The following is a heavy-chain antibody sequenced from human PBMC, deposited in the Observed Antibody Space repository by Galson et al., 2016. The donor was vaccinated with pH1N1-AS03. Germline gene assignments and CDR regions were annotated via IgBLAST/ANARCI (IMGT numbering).Heavy chain of an antibody. CDR2: ISSGNT. J-gene: IGHJ4*02. Sequence: SLRLSCAASGFTFSNYGMSWVRQAPGKGLEWVSDISSGNTYHADSVKGRFTISRDDSKNTLYLQVNSLRAEDTAVYYCAKVRSSRNVLGAYDYWGQGTLVPVSS. D-gene: IGHD3-10*01. CDR1: GFTFSNYG. CDR3: AKVRSSRNVLGAYDY. V-gene: IGHV3-23*01.